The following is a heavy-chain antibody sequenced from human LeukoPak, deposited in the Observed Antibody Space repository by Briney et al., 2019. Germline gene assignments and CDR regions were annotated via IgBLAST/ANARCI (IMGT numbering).Heavy chain of an antibody. CDR3: ARRPESGANWYSN. CDR1: GGSLHGYY. CDR2: IYYSGNT. D-gene: IGHD2-21*02. J-gene: IGHJ4*02. V-gene: IGHV4-59*08. Sequence: SETLSLTCTVSGGSLHGYYWTWLRQRPGKGLRWIAYIYYSGNTEYNPSLKSRATISVDTSKNEFSLNLNSVTAADAAVYYCARRPESGANWYSNWGQGTLVTVSS.